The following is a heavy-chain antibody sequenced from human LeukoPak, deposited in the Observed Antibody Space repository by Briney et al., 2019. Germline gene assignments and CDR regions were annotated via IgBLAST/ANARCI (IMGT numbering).Heavy chain of an antibody. D-gene: IGHD7-27*01. CDR1: GGSFSGYY. Sequence: SETLSLTCAVDGGSFSGYYWSWIRQPPGKGLERIGKINHSGSTNYNPSLKSRVTISVDTSKNQFSLKLSSVTAADTAVYYCARQENAGDWFDPWGQGSLVTVSS. CDR2: INHSGST. J-gene: IGHJ5*02. V-gene: IGHV4-34*01. CDR3: ARQENAGDWFDP.